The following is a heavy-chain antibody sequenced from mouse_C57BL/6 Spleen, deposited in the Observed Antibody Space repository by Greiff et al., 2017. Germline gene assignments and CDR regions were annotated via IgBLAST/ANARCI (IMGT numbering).Heavy chain of an antibody. D-gene: IGHD2-5*01. CDR2: IHPNSGST. Sequence: QVQLKESGAELVKPGASVKLSCKASGYTFTSYWMHWVKQRPGQGLEWIGMIHPNSGSTNYNEKFKSKATLTVDKSSSTAYMQLSSLTSEDSAVYYCARAASNSWFAYWGQGTLVTVSA. CDR3: ARAASNSWFAY. J-gene: IGHJ3*01. V-gene: IGHV1-64*01. CDR1: GYTFTSYW.